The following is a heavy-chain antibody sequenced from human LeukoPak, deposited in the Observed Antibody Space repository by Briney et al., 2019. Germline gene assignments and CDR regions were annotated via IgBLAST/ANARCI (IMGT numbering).Heavy chain of an antibody. CDR1: GGSISSYY. Sequence: SETLSLTCTVSGGSISSYYWSWIRQPPGKGLEWIGYIYYSGSTNYNPSLKSRVTISGDTSKNQFSLKLSSVTAADTAVYYCARGVRYLDYDWFDPWGQGTLVTVSS. CDR3: ARGVRYLDYDWFDP. D-gene: IGHD3-9*01. J-gene: IGHJ5*02. V-gene: IGHV4-59*01. CDR2: IYYSGST.